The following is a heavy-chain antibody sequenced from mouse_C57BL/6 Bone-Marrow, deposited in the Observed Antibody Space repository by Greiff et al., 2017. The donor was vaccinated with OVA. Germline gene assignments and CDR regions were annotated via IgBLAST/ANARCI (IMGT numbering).Heavy chain of an antibody. V-gene: IGHV1-59*01. Sequence: VQLQQPGAELVRPGTSVKLSCKASGYTFTSYWMHWVKQRPGQGLEWIGVIDPSGGCTKYNQKFKGKATLTVDTSSSTAYMQLSSLTSEDSAVYYCARATTVVTKNYWGQGTTLTVSS. J-gene: IGHJ2*01. D-gene: IGHD1-1*01. CDR2: IDPSGGCT. CDR1: GYTFTSYW. CDR3: ARATTVVTKNY.